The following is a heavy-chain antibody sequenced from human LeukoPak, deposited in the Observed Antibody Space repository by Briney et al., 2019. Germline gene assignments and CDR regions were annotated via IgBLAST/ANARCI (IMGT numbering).Heavy chain of an antibody. V-gene: IGHV4-34*01. CDR2: INHSGST. CDR1: GGSFSGYC. Sequence: SETLSLTCAVYGGSFSGYCWSWIRQPPGKGLEWIGEINHSGSTNYNPSLKSRVTISVDTSKNQLSLKLNSVTAADMAVYYCASNPVTTIVGSLRGSGPMDYWGQGTLVTVSS. J-gene: IGHJ4*02. D-gene: IGHD4-17*01. CDR3: ASNPVTTIVGSLRGSGPMDY.